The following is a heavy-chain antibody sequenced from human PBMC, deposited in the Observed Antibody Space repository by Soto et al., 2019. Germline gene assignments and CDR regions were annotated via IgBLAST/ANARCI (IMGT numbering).Heavy chain of an antibody. V-gene: IGHV3-23*01. CDR2: ISGSGGST. Sequence: PGGSLKLSCAASGFTFSSYAMSWVRQAPGKGLEWVSAISGSGGSTYYADSVKGRFTISRDNSKNTLYLQMNSLRAEDTAVYYCAKYAWAAAGTTHYYMDVWGKGTTVTVSS. CDR3: AKYAWAAAGTTHYYMDV. D-gene: IGHD6-13*01. J-gene: IGHJ6*03. CDR1: GFTFSSYA.